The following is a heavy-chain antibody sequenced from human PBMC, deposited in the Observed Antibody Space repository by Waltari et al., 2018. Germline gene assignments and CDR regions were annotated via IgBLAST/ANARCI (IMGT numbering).Heavy chain of an antibody. J-gene: IGHJ5*02. V-gene: IGHV3-33*01. Sequence: QVQLVESGGGVVQPGRSLRLSCAASGFTFSSYGMHWVRQAPGQGLEWVAVVGYDGSNKYYADSVKGRFTISRDNSKSTLYRKMNSLRAEDKAVYYCARGRANWGWFDPWGQGTLVTVSS. CDR3: ARGRANWGWFDP. CDR1: GFTFSSYG. D-gene: IGHD7-27*01. CDR2: VGYDGSNK.